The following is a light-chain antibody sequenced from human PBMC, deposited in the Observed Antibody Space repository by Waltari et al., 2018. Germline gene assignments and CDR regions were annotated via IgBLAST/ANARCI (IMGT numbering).Light chain of an antibody. Sequence: DIVMTQSPDSLAVSLGERATINCKSSQSVLYSSNNKNYLAWYQRKPGQPPKRLIYWASTRESGVPDRFSGSGSGTDFTLTISSLQAEDVAVYYCQQYYSTPPHTFGQGTKLEIK. CDR3: QQYYSTPPHT. J-gene: IGKJ2*01. V-gene: IGKV4-1*01. CDR1: QSVLYSSNNKNY. CDR2: WAS.